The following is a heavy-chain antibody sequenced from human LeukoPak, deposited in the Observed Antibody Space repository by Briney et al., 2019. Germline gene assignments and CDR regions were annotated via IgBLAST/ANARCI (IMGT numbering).Heavy chain of an antibody. CDR1: GSSISSGYY. CDR2: MFHTGST. J-gene: IGHJ4*02. V-gene: IGHV4-38-2*02. CDR3: ARTRYYYNSRSYGAPYYFDY. Sequence: SETLSLTCTVSGSSISSGYYWGWIRQPPGKGLEWIGSMFHTGSTYYNPSLKSRVTMSVDTSKNQFSLKLSSVTVADTAVYYCARTRYYYNSRSYGAPYYFDYWGQGTLVTVSS. D-gene: IGHD3-10*01.